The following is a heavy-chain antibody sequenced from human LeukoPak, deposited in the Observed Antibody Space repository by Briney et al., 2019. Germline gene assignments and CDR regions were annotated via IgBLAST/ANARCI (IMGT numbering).Heavy chain of an antibody. CDR2: IKQDGSDK. Sequence: GGSLRLSCAASGFTFSSYSMNWVRQAPGKGLEWVANIKQDGSDKYYVDSVKGRFTISRDNAKNSLYLQMNSLRAEDTAVYFCVRAIGSNTLWGQGTLVTVSS. D-gene: IGHD4-23*01. V-gene: IGHV3-7*01. J-gene: IGHJ4*02. CDR1: GFTFSSYS. CDR3: VRAIGSNTL.